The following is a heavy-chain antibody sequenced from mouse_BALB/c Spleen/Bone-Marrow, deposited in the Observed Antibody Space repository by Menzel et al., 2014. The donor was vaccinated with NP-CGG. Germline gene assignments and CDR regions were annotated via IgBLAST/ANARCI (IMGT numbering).Heavy chain of an antibody. D-gene: IGHD2-3*01. V-gene: IGHV1-14*01. J-gene: IGHJ4*01. Sequence: EVKLMESGPELVKPGASVKMSCKASGYTFTSYIMHWVKQKPGQGLEWIGYINPYNDGTKYNEKFKGKATLTSDKSSSTAYMELSGLTSEDSAVYYCARRWLPYAMDYWGQGTSVTVSS. CDR1: GYTFTSYI. CDR2: INPYNDGT. CDR3: ARRWLPYAMDY.